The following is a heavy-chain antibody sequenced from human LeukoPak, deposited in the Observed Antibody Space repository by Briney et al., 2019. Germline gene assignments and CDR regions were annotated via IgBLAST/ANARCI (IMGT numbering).Heavy chain of an antibody. V-gene: IGHV1-69*06. CDR3: ARRDYYDGSGLFDY. CDR2: IIPIFGTP. D-gene: IGHD3-22*01. Sequence: ASVKVSCKAPGGTFSRYAISWVRQAPGQGLEWMGRIIPIFGTPNYAQKFQGRVTISADKSTNTAYMEVTSLRSEDTAVYYCARRDYYDGSGLFDYWGQGTLVTVSS. J-gene: IGHJ4*02. CDR1: GGTFSRYA.